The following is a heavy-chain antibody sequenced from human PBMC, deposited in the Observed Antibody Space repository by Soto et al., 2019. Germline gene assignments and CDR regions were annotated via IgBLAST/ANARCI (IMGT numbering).Heavy chain of an antibody. J-gene: IGHJ6*02. Sequence: PGGSLRLSCAASGFSFNIYAMSWVRQAPGKGLEWVSGISGSGDRTHYVDSVKGRFTISRDNAKNSLYLQMNSLRAEDTAVYYCARETIQLWSDYYYYGMDVWGQGTTVTVSS. CDR3: ARETIQLWSDYYYYGMDV. CDR1: GFSFNIYA. V-gene: IGHV3-23*01. CDR2: ISGSGDRT. D-gene: IGHD5-18*01.